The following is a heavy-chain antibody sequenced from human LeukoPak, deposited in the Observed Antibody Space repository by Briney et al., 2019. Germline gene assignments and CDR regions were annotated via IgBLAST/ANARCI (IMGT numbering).Heavy chain of an antibody. CDR2: ISGRGGSA. V-gene: IGHV3-23*01. CDR1: GFIFTDYS. Sequence: QPGGSLRLSCAASGFIFTDYSINWVRQAPGKGLEWVSGISGRGGSAFYPDSVKGRFTISRDNSEKTLYLQMISLRAEDTAVYYCAKIWGFSRDVFDIWGQGTMVTVSS. J-gene: IGHJ3*02. D-gene: IGHD7-27*01. CDR3: AKIWGFSRDVFDI.